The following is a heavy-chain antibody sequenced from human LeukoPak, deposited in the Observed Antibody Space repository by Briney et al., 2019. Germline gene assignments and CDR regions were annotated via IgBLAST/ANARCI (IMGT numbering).Heavy chain of an antibody. CDR3: AREGGRYFDFDY. CDR1: GYTSTSYA. D-gene: IGHD3-9*01. V-gene: IGHV1-3*01. J-gene: IGHJ4*02. Sequence: ASVKVSCKASGYTSTSYAMHWVRQAPGQRLEWMGWINAGNGNTKYSQKFQGRVTITRDTSASTAYMELSSLRSEDTAVYYCAREGGRYFDFDYWGQGTLVTVSS. CDR2: INAGNGNT.